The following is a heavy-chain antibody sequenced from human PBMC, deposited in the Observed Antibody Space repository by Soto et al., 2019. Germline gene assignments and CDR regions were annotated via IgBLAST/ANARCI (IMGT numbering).Heavy chain of an antibody. Sequence: SVKVSCQASGGTFSSYAISWVRQAPGQGLEWMGGIIPIFGTANYAQKFQGRVTITADESTSTAYMELSSLRSEDTAVYYCASHCGGDCYTAYYYYYGMDVWGQGTTVTVSS. CDR2: IIPIFGTA. D-gene: IGHD2-21*02. CDR3: ASHCGGDCYTAYYYYYGMDV. V-gene: IGHV1-69*13. J-gene: IGHJ6*02. CDR1: GGTFSSYA.